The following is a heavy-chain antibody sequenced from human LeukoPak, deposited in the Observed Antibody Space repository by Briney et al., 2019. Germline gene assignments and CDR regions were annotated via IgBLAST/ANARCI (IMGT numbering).Heavy chain of an antibody. D-gene: IGHD4-17*01. CDR1: GGSISSYY. CDR3: ARGGNYGDYDGYFDY. V-gene: IGHV4-59*08. CDR2: IYYSGST. J-gene: IGHJ4*02. Sequence: SETLSLTCTVSGGSISSYYWSWIREPPGKGLEWIGYIYYSGSTNYNPSLRSRVTISVDTSKNRFSLKLSSVTAADTAVYYCARGGNYGDYDGYFDYWGQGTLVTVSS.